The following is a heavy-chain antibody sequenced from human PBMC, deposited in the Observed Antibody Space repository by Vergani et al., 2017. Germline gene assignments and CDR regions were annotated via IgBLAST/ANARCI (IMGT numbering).Heavy chain of an antibody. CDR3: TTDPRYCGDGSCYWLRDHHYYGMDV. Sequence: EVQLVESGGGIVKPGGSLRLSCVASGFSFRNAWMNWVRRTPGKGLEWVGRIKSTFDRGTTDYAAGVKGRFTISRDDSKNTLFLQMNGLKTEDIGVYYCTTDPRYCGDGSCYWLRDHHYYGMDVWRQGTTVTVSS. CDR1: GFSFRNAW. V-gene: IGHV3-15*07. J-gene: IGHJ6*02. CDR2: IKSTFDRGTT. D-gene: IGHD2-21*01.